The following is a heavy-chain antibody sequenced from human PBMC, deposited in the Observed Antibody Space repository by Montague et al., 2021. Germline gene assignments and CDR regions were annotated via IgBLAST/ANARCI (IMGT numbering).Heavy chain of an antibody. CDR3: ARLALKDYTGRGPLGN. V-gene: IGHV5-51*01. CDR2: IYPGDSDV. CDR1: GYTFSDYW. Sequence: QPGAEVKKPGESLKISCKTSGYTFSDYWIAWVRQMPGKGLDWMGIIYPGDSDVKYSPSFQGQVTISVDKSVTTAYPQLTSLRASDSAMYYCARLALKDYTGRGPLGNWGQGTLVTVSS. D-gene: IGHD4-11*01. J-gene: IGHJ4*02.